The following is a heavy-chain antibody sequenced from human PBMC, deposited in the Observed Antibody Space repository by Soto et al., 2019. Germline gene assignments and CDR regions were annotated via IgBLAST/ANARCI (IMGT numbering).Heavy chain of an antibody. CDR2: ISDDGSDK. Sequence: VQLLESGGDLKQPGGSLRLSCVASGLTFGSRAMSWVRQAPGKGLDWVAVISDDGSDKYYADSVKGRFTIFRDNSKNTLYLQMNSLRAEDTAVYYCAKARTTVGTRWFAFWGQGTLVTVSS. CDR3: AKARTTVGTRWFAF. CDR1: GLTFGSRA. D-gene: IGHD4-17*01. V-gene: IGHV3-30*18. J-gene: IGHJ4*02.